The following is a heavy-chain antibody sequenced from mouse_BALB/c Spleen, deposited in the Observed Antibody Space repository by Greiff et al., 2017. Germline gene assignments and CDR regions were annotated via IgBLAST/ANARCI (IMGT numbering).Heavy chain of an antibody. D-gene: IGHD1-2*01. CDR3: APIATASFDY. Sequence: VQLQQSGAELVKPGASVKLSCTASGFNIKDTYMPWVKQRPEQGLEWIGRIDPANGNTKYDPKFQGKATITADTSSNTAYLQLSSLTSEDTAVYYCAPIATASFDYWGQGTTLTVSS. CDR2: IDPANGNT. J-gene: IGHJ2*01. V-gene: IGHV14-3*02. CDR1: GFNIKDTY.